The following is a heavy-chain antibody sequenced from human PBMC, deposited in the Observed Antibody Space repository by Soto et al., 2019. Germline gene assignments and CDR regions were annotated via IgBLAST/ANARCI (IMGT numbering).Heavy chain of an antibody. CDR3: AKGRSYYYYYGVDV. CDR2: IYPGDSDT. V-gene: IGHV5-51*01. J-gene: IGHJ6*02. CDR1: GYSFSNYW. Sequence: GESLKISCKGSGYSFSNYWIGWVRQMPGKGLEWMGIIYPGDSDTRYSPSFQGRFTISRDNSKSTLYLQMNSLRAEDTALYYCAKGRSYYYYYGVDVWGQGTTVTVSS.